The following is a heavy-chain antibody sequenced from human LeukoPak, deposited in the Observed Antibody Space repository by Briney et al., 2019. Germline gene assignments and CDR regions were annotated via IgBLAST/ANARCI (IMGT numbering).Heavy chain of an antibody. CDR1: GFTFSSYS. J-gene: IGHJ4*02. D-gene: IGHD7-27*01. V-gene: IGHV3-48*04. CDR3: GRERWGLGDY. Sequence: GGSLRLSCAASGFTFSSYSMNWVRQAPGKGLEWVSYISRTSNTIYYADSVKGRFTISRDNAKNTLFLQMNSLRAEDTAVYYCGRERWGLGDYWGRGTLVTVSS. CDR2: ISRTSNTI.